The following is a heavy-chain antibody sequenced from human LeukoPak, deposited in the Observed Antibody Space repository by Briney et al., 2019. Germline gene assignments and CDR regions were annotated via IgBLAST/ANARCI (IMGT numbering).Heavy chain of an antibody. J-gene: IGHJ6*03. CDR1: GYTFTGYY. CDR3: AKRVGLGYCSSTSCYYYYYMDV. V-gene: IGHV1-8*02. CDR2: INPNSGNT. D-gene: IGHD2-2*01. Sequence: ASVKVSCKASGYTFTGYYMHWVRQAPGQGLEWMGWINPNSGNTGYAQKFQGRVTMTRNTSISTAYMELSSLRSEDTAVYYCAKRVGLGYCSSTSCYYYYYMDVWGKGTTVTISS.